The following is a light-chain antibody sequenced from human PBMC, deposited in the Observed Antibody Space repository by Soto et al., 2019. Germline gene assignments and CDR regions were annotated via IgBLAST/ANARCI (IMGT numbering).Light chain of an antibody. V-gene: IGKV3-15*01. CDR3: QQYNNWPIT. CDR2: GAS. CDR1: QSVSSN. J-gene: IGKJ4*01. Sequence: EIVMTQSPATLSVSPGERATLSCRASQSVSSNLAWYQQKPGQAPRLLIYGASTRATGIPARFSGSGSGTEFTLTISSLQSEDFAVYYCQQYNNWPITFGGGTRWIS.